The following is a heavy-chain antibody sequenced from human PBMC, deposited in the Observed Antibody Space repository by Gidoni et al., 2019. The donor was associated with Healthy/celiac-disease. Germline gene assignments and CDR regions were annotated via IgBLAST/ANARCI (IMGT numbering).Heavy chain of an antibody. CDR3: AREGEIYYFDY. Sequence: QLQLQESGPGLVKPSETLSLTCTVSGGSISSSRYYWGWIRQPPGKGLEWIGSIYYSGSTYYNPSLKSRVTISVDTSKNQFSLKLSSVTAADTAVYYCAREGEIYYFDYWGQGTLVTVSS. V-gene: IGHV4-39*01. D-gene: IGHD3-10*01. J-gene: IGHJ4*02. CDR1: GGSISSSRYY. CDR2: IYYSGST.